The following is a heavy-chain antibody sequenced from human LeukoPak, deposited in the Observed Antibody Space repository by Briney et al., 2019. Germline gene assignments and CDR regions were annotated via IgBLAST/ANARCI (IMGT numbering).Heavy chain of an antibody. D-gene: IGHD2-2*01. V-gene: IGHV4-39*07. CDR1: GGSISSSSYY. Sequence: PSETLSLTCTVSGGSISSSSYYWGWIRQPPGKGLEWIGSIYYSGSTYYNPSLKSRVTISVDTSKNQFSLKLSSVTAADTAVYYCAEVPAAYNWFDPWGQGTLVTVSS. CDR3: AEVPAAYNWFDP. J-gene: IGHJ5*02. CDR2: IYYSGST.